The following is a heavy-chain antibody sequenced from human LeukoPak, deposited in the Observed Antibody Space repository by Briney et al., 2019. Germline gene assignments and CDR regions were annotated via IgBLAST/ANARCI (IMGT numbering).Heavy chain of an antibody. Sequence: PSETLSLTCAVYGGSFSGYYWSWIRQPPGKGLEWIGEINHSGSTNYNPSLKSRVTISVDTSKNQFSLKLSSVTAADTAVYYCARAPEPSSSWYYYYYYYYMDVWGKGTTVTVSS. CDR2: INHSGST. V-gene: IGHV4-34*01. J-gene: IGHJ6*03. CDR3: ARAPEPSSSWYYYYYYYYMDV. D-gene: IGHD6-13*01. CDR1: GGSFSGYY.